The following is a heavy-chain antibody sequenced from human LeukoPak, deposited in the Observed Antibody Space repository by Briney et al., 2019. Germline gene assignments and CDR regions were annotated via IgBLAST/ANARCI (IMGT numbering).Heavy chain of an antibody. CDR2: IYYGRST. D-gene: IGHD5-24*01. CDR3: AISPRYTGNYFDY. CDR1: GGSISSSSYY. J-gene: IGHJ4*02. Sequence: SETLSLTCTVSGGSISSSSYYWGWIRQPPGKGLEWIGSIYYGRSTYYNPSLKSRVAISVDTSKNQFSLKLSSVTAADTAVYYCAISPRYTGNYFDYWGQGTLVTVSS. V-gene: IGHV4-39*07.